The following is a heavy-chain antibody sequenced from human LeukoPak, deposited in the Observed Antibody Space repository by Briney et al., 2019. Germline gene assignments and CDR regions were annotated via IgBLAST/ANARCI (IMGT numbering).Heavy chain of an antibody. J-gene: IGHJ6*02. Sequence: PGGSLRLSCAASGFTFSSYDMHWVRQATGKGLEWVSAIGTAGDTYYPGSVKGRFTISRENAKNSLYLQMNSLRARDTAVYYCARVLGSYGMDVWGQGTTVTVSS. CDR2: IGTAGDT. D-gene: IGHD3-10*01. V-gene: IGHV3-13*01. CDR3: ARVLGSYGMDV. CDR1: GFTFSSYD.